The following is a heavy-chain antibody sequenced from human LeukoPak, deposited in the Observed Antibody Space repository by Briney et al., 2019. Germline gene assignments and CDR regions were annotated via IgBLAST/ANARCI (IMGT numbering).Heavy chain of an antibody. CDR2: IYTSGST. CDR1: GGSISSYY. Sequence: SETLSLTCTVSGGSISSYYWSWIRQPAGKGLEWIGRIYTSGSTNYNPSLKSRVTMSVDTSKNQFSLKLSSVTAADTAVYYCARDLFGGIAARPGYFDLWGRGTLVTVSS. J-gene: IGHJ2*01. CDR3: ARDLFGGIAARPGYFDL. D-gene: IGHD6-6*01. V-gene: IGHV4-4*07.